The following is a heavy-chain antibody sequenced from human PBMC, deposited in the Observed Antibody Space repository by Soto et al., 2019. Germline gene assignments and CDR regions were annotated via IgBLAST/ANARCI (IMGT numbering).Heavy chain of an antibody. J-gene: IGHJ6*02. CDR3: ARDVVVPATTYYYYGMDV. CDR2: ISAYNGNT. D-gene: IGHD2-2*01. V-gene: IGHV1-18*04. CDR1: VYTFTSYG. Sequence: EXSVKVSCKASVYTFTSYGISWVRQAPGQGLEWMGWISAYNGNTNYAQKLQGRVTMTTDTSTSTAYMELRSLRSDDTAVYYCARDVVVPATTYYYYGMDVSGQGTTVTVSS.